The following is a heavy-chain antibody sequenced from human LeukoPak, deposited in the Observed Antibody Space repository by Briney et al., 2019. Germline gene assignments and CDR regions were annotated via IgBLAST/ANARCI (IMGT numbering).Heavy chain of an antibody. V-gene: IGHV5-51*01. J-gene: IGHJ4*02. CDR2: IYPGDSDT. CDR3: ARQNDFRLDY. Sequence: GESLKISCKGSGYTFSSYWIGWVRQMPGKGLEWMGIIYPGDSDTRYSPSLQGQVTISVDTSISTAYLQWSSLKASDTAIYYCARQNDFRLDYWGQGTLVTVSS. CDR1: GYTFSSYW. D-gene: IGHD3-3*01.